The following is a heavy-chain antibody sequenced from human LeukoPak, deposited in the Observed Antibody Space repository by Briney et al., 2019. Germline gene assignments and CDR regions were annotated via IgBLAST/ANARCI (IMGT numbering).Heavy chain of an antibody. CDR3: ARHRTIFGVVNDAFDI. D-gene: IGHD3-3*01. J-gene: IGHJ3*02. CDR2: IYHSGST. V-gene: IGHV4-38-2*01. Sequence: SETLSLTCAVSGYSISSGYYWGWIRQPPGEGLEWIGSIYHSGSTYYNPSLKSRVTISVDTSKNQFSLKLSSVTAADTAVYYCARHRTIFGVVNDAFDIWGQGTMVTVSS. CDR1: GYSISSGYY.